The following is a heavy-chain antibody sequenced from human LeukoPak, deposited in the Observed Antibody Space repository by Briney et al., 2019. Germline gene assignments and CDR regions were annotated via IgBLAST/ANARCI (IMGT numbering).Heavy chain of an antibody. V-gene: IGHV3-20*04. CDR3: ARYSSGWYLGYFNY. CDR1: GFTFDDYG. CDR2: INWNGGST. D-gene: IGHD6-19*01. Sequence: GGSLRLSCAASGFTFDDYGMSWVRQSPGKGLEWGSGINWNGGSTGYADSVKGRFTISRDNAKNSLYLHMNSLRAEDTALYYCARYSSGWYLGYFNYWGQGTLVTVSS. J-gene: IGHJ4*02.